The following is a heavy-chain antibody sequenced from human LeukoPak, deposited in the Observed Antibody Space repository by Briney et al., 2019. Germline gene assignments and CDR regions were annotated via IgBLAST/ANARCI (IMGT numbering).Heavy chain of an antibody. CDR2: IYHSGST. CDR3: ARSVDGVLNDY. D-gene: IGHD5-12*01. CDR1: GGSISSGGYS. V-gene: IGHV4-30-2*01. Sequence: SETLSLTCAVSGGSISSGGYSWGWIRQPPGEGLEWIGYIYHSGSTYYNPSLKSRVTISVDRSKNQFSLKLGSVTAADTAVYYCARSVDGVLNDYWGQGTLVTVSS. J-gene: IGHJ4*02.